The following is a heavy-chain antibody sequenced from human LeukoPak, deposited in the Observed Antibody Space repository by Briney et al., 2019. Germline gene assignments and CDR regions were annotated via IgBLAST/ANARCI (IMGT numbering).Heavy chain of an antibody. CDR1: GFTSSRYS. CDR3: AKDLDPNYYTSSGYFPNWFAP. D-gene: IGHD3-22*01. V-gene: IGHV3-30*18. J-gene: IGHJ5*02. CDR2: TSYDGTKK. Sequence: GGSLSLSCAASGFTSSRYSMHWVRQAPGRGLQWVAGTSYDGTKKYYADSVKGRFTISRDNSKNTLYLQMNSLGAEDTAVYYCAKDLDPNYYTSSGYFPNWFAPWGQGSLVTVSS.